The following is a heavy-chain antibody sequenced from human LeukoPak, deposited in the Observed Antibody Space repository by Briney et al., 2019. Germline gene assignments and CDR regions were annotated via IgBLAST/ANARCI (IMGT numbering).Heavy chain of an antibody. V-gene: IGHV3-23*01. CDR1: GFTFNSFA. Sequence: GGSLRLSCAASGFTFNSFATNWVRQAQGKGLEWVSSISGSDGTSHYADFVKGRFTISRDKSKNTLYLQMNSLRAEDTAAYYCAKSLGVGGYTRYKGFDQWGQGTLVVVSS. CDR2: ISGSDGTS. CDR3: AKSLGVGGYTRYKGFDQ. J-gene: IGHJ4*02. D-gene: IGHD3-16*02.